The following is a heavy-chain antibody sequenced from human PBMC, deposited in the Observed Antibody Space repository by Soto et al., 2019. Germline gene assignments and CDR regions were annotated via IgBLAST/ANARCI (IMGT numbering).Heavy chain of an antibody. Sequence: EVQLVESGGGLVQPGGSLRLSCAASGFIFSGHWMGWVRQAPGKGLEWVANINKDGSDVKYVDSMKDRFLASRDNAKNSLYLQMNSLKVDDTAVYSCTRHGFFTSDYWGQGSLVTVSS. V-gene: IGHV3-7*01. D-gene: IGHD4-17*01. CDR2: INKDGSDV. CDR3: TRHGFFTSDY. J-gene: IGHJ4*02. CDR1: GFIFSGHW.